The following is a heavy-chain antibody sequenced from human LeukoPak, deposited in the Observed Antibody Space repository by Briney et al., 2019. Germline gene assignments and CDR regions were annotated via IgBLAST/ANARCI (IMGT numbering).Heavy chain of an antibody. CDR1: GFTVSSHY. CDR3: ARESGYAVGDY. V-gene: IGHV3-53*01. CDR2: IYTDGST. Sequence: GGSLRLSCAASGFTVSSHYMSWFRQAPGMGLEWVSAIYTDGSTYYTDSVKGRFTISRDNFKNTLFPQMNTLRAEDTAVYYCARESGYAVGDYWGQGTLVTVSS. J-gene: IGHJ4*02. D-gene: IGHD5-12*01.